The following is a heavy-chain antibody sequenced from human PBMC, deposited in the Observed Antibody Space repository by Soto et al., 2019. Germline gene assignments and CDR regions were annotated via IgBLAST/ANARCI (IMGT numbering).Heavy chain of an antibody. Sequence: QVQLVQSGAEVKKPGSSVKVSCKASGGTFSSYTISWVRQAPGQGLEWMGRIIPILGIANYAQKFQGRVTITANKLTSTAYMELSSLRSEDPDVYYCARIGHRDGRLGHDYYYGMDLWGQGTTVTLSS. CDR1: GGTFSSYT. V-gene: IGHV1-69*02. CDR3: ARIGHRDGRLGHDYYYGMDL. CDR2: IIPILGIA. J-gene: IGHJ6*02.